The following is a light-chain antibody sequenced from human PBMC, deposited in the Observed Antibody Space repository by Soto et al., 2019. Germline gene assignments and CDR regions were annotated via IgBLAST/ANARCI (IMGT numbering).Light chain of an antibody. J-gene: IGKJ1*01. Sequence: AIQMTQSPPSQSASVGDRVTITCRASQGIRNDLGWYQQKPGKAPKLLIYAASSLQSGVPSRSSGSGSGTEFTLTISSMQPEDFATYYCIQDYNYPRTVGQGTKVDIK. CDR1: QGIRND. CDR2: AAS. V-gene: IGKV1-6*01. CDR3: IQDYNYPRT.